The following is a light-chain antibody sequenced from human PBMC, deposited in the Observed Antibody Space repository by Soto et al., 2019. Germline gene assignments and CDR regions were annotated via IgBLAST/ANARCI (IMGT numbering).Light chain of an antibody. Sequence: DIQMTQSPSSLSASVGDRVTITCRASQSITYYLNWYQKKPGKAPKLLIYAASNLQSGVPSRFSGGGSGTDFTLTISSLQPEDFATYYCQQSYSTLTFGPGTRVDIK. CDR1: QSITYY. V-gene: IGKV1-39*01. J-gene: IGKJ3*01. CDR2: AAS. CDR3: QQSYSTLT.